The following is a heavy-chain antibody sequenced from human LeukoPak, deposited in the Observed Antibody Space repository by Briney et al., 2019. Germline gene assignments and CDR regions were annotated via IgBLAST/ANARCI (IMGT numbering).Heavy chain of an antibody. V-gene: IGHV1-69*04. CDR2: IIPLIGVT. CDR3: ATYNVDNYDTSDGMDV. CDR1: GGTFTSYA. J-gene: IGHJ6*02. D-gene: IGHD3-22*01. Sequence: SVKVSCTASGGTFTSYAFSWVRRAPGQGLEWMGRIIPLIGVTDSAQKFRDRVTITADKSTSTAYMELSSLRSEDTAVYYCATYNVDNYDTSDGMDVWGQGTSVTVSS.